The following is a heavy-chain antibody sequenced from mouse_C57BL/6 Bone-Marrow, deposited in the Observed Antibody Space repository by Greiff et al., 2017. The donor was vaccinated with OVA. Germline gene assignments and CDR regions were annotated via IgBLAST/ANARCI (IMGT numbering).Heavy chain of an antibody. CDR2: ISSGGSYT. D-gene: IGHD1-1*01. J-gene: IGHJ1*03. CDR3: AREGITTVVANFDV. Sequence: EVMLVESGGDLVKPGGSLKLSFAASGFTFSSYGMSWVRQTPDKRLEWVPTISSGGSYTYYPDSVKGRFTISRDNAKNTLYLQMSSLKSEDTAMYYCAREGITTVVANFDVWGTGTTVTVSS. V-gene: IGHV5-6*01. CDR1: GFTFSSYG.